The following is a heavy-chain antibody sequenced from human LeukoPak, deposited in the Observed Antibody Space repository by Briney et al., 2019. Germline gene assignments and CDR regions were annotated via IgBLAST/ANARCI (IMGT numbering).Heavy chain of an antibody. CDR2: IYNSVNT. CDR1: GDSISIYY. D-gene: IGHD2-15*01. Sequence: SETLSLTCTVSGDSISIYYWNWIRQPPGKGREWIGYIYNSVNTDYNPSLKSRVTISVDTSKNQFSLKLTSVTAADTAVYYCLLRSGPQEDYWGQGTLVTVSS. J-gene: IGHJ4*02. CDR3: LLRSGPQEDY. V-gene: IGHV4-59*01.